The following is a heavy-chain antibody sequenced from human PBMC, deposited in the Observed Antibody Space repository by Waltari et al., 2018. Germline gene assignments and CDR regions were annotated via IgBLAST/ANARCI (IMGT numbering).Heavy chain of an antibody. CDR3: AREDSGGDRRYFDY. CDR1: GGSISSSSYY. D-gene: IGHD2-21*01. CDR2: IYYSGST. Sequence: QLRLQESGPGLVKPSETLSLTCTVSGGSISSSSYYWGWIRQPPGKGLEWIGSIYYSGSTYYNPSLKSRVTISVDTSKNQFSLKLSSVTAADTAVYYCAREDSGGDRRYFDYWGQGTLVTVSS. V-gene: IGHV4-39*07. J-gene: IGHJ4*02.